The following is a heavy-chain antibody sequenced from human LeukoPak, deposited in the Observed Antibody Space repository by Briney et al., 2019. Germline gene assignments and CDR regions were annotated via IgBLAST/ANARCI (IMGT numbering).Heavy chain of an antibody. CDR1: GFTFSTFP. CDR3: ATQSITLVVVISPFDY. CDR2: IQDDGATT. D-gene: IGHD3-22*01. Sequence: GGSLRLSCAASGFTFSTFPMHWVRQAPGKGLEWVALIQDDGATTNYADSVRGRFTVSRDNSKSTVYLQMNSLKPDDTAVYYCATQSITLVVVISPFDYWGQGTLVTVSS. V-gene: IGHV3-30*02. J-gene: IGHJ4*02.